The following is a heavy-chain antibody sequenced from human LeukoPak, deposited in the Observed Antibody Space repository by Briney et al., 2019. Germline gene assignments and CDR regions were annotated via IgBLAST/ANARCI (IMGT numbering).Heavy chain of an antibody. Sequence: GGSLRLSCAASGFTVSSNSMSWVRQAPGKGLVWVSVIYTGGTTHYADSVKGRFTISRDNAKNTLFLQMNSLRAEDTAVYYCARRKVVSAYYYGMDVWGQGTTVTVSS. V-gene: IGHV3-66*01. CDR1: GFTVSSNS. CDR3: ARRKVVSAYYYGMDV. J-gene: IGHJ6*02. CDR2: IYTGGTT. D-gene: IGHD2-2*01.